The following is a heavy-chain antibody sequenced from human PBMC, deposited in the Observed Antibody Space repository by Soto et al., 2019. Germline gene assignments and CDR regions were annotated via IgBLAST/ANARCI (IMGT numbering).Heavy chain of an antibody. Sequence: GGSLRLSCAASGFTFSSYAMHWVRQAPGKGLEYVSAISSNGGSTYYANSVKGRFTISRDNSKNTLYLQMGSLRAEDMAVYYCARATHSGSPTTAFDYWGQGTLVTVSS. D-gene: IGHD6-6*01. V-gene: IGHV3-64*01. CDR1: GFTFSSYA. J-gene: IGHJ4*02. CDR2: ISSNGGST. CDR3: ARATHSGSPTTAFDY.